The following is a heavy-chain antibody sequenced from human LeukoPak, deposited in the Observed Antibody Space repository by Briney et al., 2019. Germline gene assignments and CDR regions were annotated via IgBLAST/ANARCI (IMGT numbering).Heavy chain of an antibody. J-gene: IGHJ5*02. V-gene: IGHV3-9*01. Sequence: GRSLRLSHAACRFTFDDYAMHWVRQAPGKGLEWVSGISWNSGSIGYADSVKGRFTISRDNAKNFLYLQMNSLRAEDTALYYCAKASYSGYDRGWFDPWGQGTLVTVSS. CDR1: RFTFDDYA. CDR2: ISWNSGSI. CDR3: AKASYSGYDRGWFDP. D-gene: IGHD5-12*01.